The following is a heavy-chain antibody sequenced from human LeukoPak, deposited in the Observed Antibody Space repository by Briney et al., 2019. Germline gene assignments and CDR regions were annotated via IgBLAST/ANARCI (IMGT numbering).Heavy chain of an antibody. CDR1: GYTFTSYD. CDR3: ARGLRYNSDWDSVHAFDI. Sequence: ASVKVSCKASGYTFTSYDINWVRQATGQGLEWMGWMNPNSGNTGYAQKFQGRVTMTEDTSTDTAYMELSSLRSEDTAVYYCARGLRYNSDWDSVHAFDIWGQGTMVAVSS. V-gene: IGHV1-8*02. D-gene: IGHD3-9*01. J-gene: IGHJ3*02. CDR2: MNPNSGNT.